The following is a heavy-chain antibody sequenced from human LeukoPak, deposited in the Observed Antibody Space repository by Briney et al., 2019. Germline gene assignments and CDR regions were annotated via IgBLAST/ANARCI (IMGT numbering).Heavy chain of an antibody. CDR2: ISSSSDHI. J-gene: IGHJ4*02. V-gene: IGHV3-21*04. Sequence: GGSLRLSCAASGSTFSSYSMNWVRQAPGKGLEWVSSISSSSDHIAYADSVKGRFTISRDNSKNTVYLQMNSLSAEDTAIYYCAKRGPIYSATPGNYFDHWGQGTLVTVSS. CDR3: AKRGPIYSATPGNYFDH. CDR1: GSTFSSYS. D-gene: IGHD3-10*01.